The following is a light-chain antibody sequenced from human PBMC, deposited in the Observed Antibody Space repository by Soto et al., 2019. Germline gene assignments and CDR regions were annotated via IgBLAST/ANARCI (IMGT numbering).Light chain of an antibody. CDR1: QDISVY. CDR2: SAF. V-gene: IGKV1-27*01. CDR3: QKFNTAPLP. Sequence: DIQMTQSPSSLSASVGDRVTITCRARQDISVYLAWYQQKPGKVPKLLIYSAFTLQSGVPSRFSGSGSGTDFTLTISSLQPEDVAAYYCQKFNTAPLPFGQGTRLEIK. J-gene: IGKJ5*01.